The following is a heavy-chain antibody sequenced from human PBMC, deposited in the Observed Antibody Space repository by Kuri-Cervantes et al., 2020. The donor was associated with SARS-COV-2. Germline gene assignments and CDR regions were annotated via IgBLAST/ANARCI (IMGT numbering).Heavy chain of an antibody. CDR3: ARVGQYYYDSSGYYPLEVWGYFDY. V-gene: IGHV1-18*01. Sequence: ASVKVSCKASGYTFTSYGISWVRQAPGQGLEWMGWISAYNGNTNYAQKLQGRVTMTTDTSTSTAYMELRSLRSDDTAVYYCARVGQYYYDSSGYYPLEVWGYFDYWGQGTLVTVSS. CDR2: ISAYNGNT. J-gene: IGHJ4*02. CDR1: GYTFTSYG. D-gene: IGHD3-22*01.